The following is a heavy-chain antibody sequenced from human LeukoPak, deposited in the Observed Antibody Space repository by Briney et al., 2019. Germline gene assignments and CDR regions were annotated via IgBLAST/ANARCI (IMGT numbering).Heavy chain of an antibody. J-gene: IGHJ2*01. CDR3: ARDGYSYGYLYWYFDL. CDR1: GYSISSGYY. Sequence: SETLSLTCAVSGYSISSGYYWGWIRQPPGKGLEWIGSIYHSGSTYYNPPLKSRVTISVDTSKNQFSLKLSSVTAADTAVYYCARDGYSYGYLYWYFDLWGRGTLVTVSS. CDR2: IYHSGST. D-gene: IGHD5-18*01. V-gene: IGHV4-38-2*02.